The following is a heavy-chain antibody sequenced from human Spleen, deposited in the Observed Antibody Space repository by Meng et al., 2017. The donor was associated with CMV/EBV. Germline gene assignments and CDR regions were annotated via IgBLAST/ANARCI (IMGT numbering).Heavy chain of an antibody. Sequence: GGSLRLSCAASGFTFSTYAMAWVLQAPGKGLEWVSSIRATDGNTYYTDSVKGRFTISRDNSKNTLYLQMNSLRVDDTAVYYCAKGDGHSYGNFDYWGQGTLVTVSS. CDR1: GFTFSTYA. J-gene: IGHJ4*02. CDR3: AKGDGHSYGNFDY. D-gene: IGHD5-18*01. V-gene: IGHV3-23*01. CDR2: IRATDGNT.